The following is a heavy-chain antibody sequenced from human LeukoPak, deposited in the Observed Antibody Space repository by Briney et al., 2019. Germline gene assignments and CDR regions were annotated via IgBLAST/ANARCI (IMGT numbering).Heavy chain of an antibody. CDR3: ARVAITSGAFDI. J-gene: IGHJ3*02. Sequence: SETLPLTCTVSGGSISSSSYYWGWIRQPPGKGLEWIGSIYYSGSTYYNPSLKSRVTISVDTSKSQFSLKLSSVTAADTAVYYCARVAITSGAFDIWGQGTMVTVSS. CDR1: GGSISSSSYY. CDR2: IYYSGST. D-gene: IGHD3-16*01. V-gene: IGHV4-39*01.